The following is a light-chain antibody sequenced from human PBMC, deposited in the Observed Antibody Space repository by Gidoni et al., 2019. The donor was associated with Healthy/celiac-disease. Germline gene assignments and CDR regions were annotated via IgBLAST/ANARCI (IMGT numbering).Light chain of an antibody. J-gene: IGKJ2*01. V-gene: IGKV3-11*01. CDR3: QQRSNWRYT. CDR2: DAS. CDR1: QSVSSY. Sequence: DIVLTPSPATLSLSPGERATLSCRASQSVSSYLAWYQQKPGQAPRLLIYDASTRATGLPARFSGSGSGTDFTLTISSLEPEDFAVYYCQQRSNWRYTFGQXTKLEIK.